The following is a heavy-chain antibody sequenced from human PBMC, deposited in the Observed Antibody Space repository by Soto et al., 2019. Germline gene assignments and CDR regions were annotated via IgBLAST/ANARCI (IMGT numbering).Heavy chain of an antibody. CDR2: INSDGSST. V-gene: IGHV3-74*01. J-gene: IGHJ5*01. D-gene: IGHD1-26*01. CDR3: ARADYSGSYHYDS. Sequence: GKGLVWVSLINSDGSSTSYADSVKGRITISRDNAKNTLYLQMSSLRAEDTAVYYCARADYSGSYHYDSWGQGTLVTVSS.